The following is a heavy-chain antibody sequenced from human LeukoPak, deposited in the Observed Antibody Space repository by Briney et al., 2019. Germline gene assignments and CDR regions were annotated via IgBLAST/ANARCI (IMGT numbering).Heavy chain of an antibody. CDR1: GFTFSSYA. V-gene: IGHV3-23*01. CDR2: IAVSGDT. CDR3: VRAPRNLIKGSYDV. J-gene: IGHJ3*01. D-gene: IGHD3-10*01. Sequence: SGGSLRLSCEASGFTFSSYAMTWVRQPPGKGLEWVSSIAVSGDTHYAESVKGRFTISRDNNGNSLFLRMKSLAVEDTALYYCVRAPRNLIKGSYDVWSKGTLVAVSS.